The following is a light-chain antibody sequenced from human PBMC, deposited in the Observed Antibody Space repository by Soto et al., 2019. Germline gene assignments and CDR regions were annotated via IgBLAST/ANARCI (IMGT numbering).Light chain of an antibody. Sequence: QSALTQPASVSGSPGQSITISCTGTSSDVGIYNYVSWYQQHPGKAPKLIICEVYNRPSGVSNRFSGSKSGNTASLTISGLRPEDEADYYCSSYTTGSTLPWVFGTGTKVTVL. CDR1: SSDVGIYNY. J-gene: IGLJ1*01. V-gene: IGLV2-14*01. CDR3: SSYTTGSTLPWV. CDR2: EVY.